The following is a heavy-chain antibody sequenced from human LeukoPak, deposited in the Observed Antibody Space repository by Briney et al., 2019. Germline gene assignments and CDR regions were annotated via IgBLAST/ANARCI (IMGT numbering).Heavy chain of an antibody. Sequence: PSETLSLTCTVSGGSISSYYWSWIRQPPGKGLEWIGYIYYSGSTIYNPSLKSRVTISVDTSKNQFSLKLSSVTAADTAVYYCARSPVRDDAFDIWGQGTMVTVSS. CDR3: ARSPVRDDAFDI. CDR1: GGSISSYY. V-gene: IGHV4-59*01. CDR2: IYYSGST. J-gene: IGHJ3*02. D-gene: IGHD4-17*01.